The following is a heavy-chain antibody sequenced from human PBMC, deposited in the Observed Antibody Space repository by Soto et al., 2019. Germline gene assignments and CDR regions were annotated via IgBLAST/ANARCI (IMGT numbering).Heavy chain of an antibody. J-gene: IGHJ4*02. CDR2: ISWNSGSI. V-gene: IGHV3-9*01. D-gene: IGHD1-26*01. Sequence: EVQLVESGGGLVQPGRSLRLSCAASGFTFDDYAMHWVRQAPGKGLEWVSGISWNSGSIGYADSVKGRFTISRDNAKNSLYLQMNSLRAEDTAVYYCAKKWEPYYFDYWGQGTLVTVSS. CDR3: AKKWEPYYFDY. CDR1: GFTFDDYA.